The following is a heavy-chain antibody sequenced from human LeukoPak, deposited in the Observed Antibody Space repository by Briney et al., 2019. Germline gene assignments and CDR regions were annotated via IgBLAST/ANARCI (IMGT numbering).Heavy chain of an antibody. V-gene: IGHV4-59*08. D-gene: IGHD6-19*01. CDR2: IYYSGST. CDR3: ARGFSSGWDIFDY. Sequence: SETLSLTCTVSGGSISSYYWSWLRQPPGKGLEWIGYIYYSGSTNYNPSLKSRVTISVDTSKNQFSLKLSSVTAADTAVYYCARGFSSGWDIFDYWGQGTLVTVSS. CDR1: GGSISSYY. J-gene: IGHJ4*02.